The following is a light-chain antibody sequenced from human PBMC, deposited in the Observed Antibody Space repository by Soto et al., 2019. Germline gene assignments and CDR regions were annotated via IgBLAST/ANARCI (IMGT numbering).Light chain of an antibody. Sequence: EIVLTQSPGTLSLSPGERATLSCRASQSVSSSYLAWYQQKPGQDPRLLIYGASSRATGIPDRFSGSGSGTDFTLTINRLEPEDFAVYYCQQYDSSPLTFGGGTKVEIK. J-gene: IGKJ4*01. CDR2: GAS. CDR3: QQYDSSPLT. CDR1: QSVSSSY. V-gene: IGKV3-20*01.